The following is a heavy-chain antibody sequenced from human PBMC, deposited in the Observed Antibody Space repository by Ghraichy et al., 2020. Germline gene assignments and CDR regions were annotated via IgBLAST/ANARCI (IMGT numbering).Heavy chain of an antibody. D-gene: IGHD4/OR15-4a*01. CDR1: GFTFSSYT. CDR3: AQPSNDYGGYRYFDL. CDR2: ISGSGSST. V-gene: IGHV3-23*01. Sequence: GGSLRLSCAASGFTFSSYTMSWVRQAPGKGLEWVSAISGSGSSTYYADSVKGRFTISRDNSKNTLYLQMNSLRAEDTAVYYCAQPSNDYGGYRYFDLWGRGTLVTVSS. J-gene: IGHJ2*01.